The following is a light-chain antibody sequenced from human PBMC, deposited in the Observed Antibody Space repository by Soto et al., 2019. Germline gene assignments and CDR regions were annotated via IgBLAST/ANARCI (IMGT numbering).Light chain of an antibody. Sequence: EIVLTHSPASLSFSPGQRLTLSCRASQSVSSHLAWYQQKPGQSPRLLIYDASNRATGIPARFSGSGSGTDFTLTISSLEPEDFAFYFCQQRSHWPTFGQGTKVDIK. J-gene: IGKJ1*01. V-gene: IGKV3-11*01. CDR3: QQRSHWPT. CDR1: QSVSSH. CDR2: DAS.